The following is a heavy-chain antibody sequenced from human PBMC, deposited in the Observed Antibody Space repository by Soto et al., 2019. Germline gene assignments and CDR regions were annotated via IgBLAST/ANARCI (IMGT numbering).Heavy chain of an antibody. V-gene: IGHV4-61*08. CDR1: GGAVISGDYF. J-gene: IGHJ6*02. D-gene: IGHD3-10*01. Sequence: SETLSLTCTVSGGAVISGDYFFSWLRQSPGKRLELIAYIYYSGSTNYNPSLKSRAAISVDTSKSQVSLTLTSMTAADAALYYCARSPNYYYYGFDVWGQGTAVTVSS. CDR3: ARSPNYYYYGFDV. CDR2: IYYSGST.